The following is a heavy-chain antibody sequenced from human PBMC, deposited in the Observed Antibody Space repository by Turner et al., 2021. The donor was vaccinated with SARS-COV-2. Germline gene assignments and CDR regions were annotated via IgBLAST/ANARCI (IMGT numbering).Heavy chain of an antibody. CDR1: GFTFRSYG. CDR2: IWLDGSNK. V-gene: IGHV3-33*01. D-gene: IGHD6-13*01. CDR3: ASLAIAAADY. J-gene: IGHJ4*02. Sequence: QVQLVESGGGVVQPGRSLRLSCGASGFTFRSYGIHWVRQAPGKGLEWVAVIWLDGSNKYYADSVKGRFTISRDNSKNTLYLQMNSLRADDTAVYDCASLAIAAADYWGQGTLVTVSS.